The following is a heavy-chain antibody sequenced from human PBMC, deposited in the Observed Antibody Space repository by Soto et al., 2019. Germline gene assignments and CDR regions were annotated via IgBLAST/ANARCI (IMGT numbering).Heavy chain of an antibody. CDR2: ISAYNGNT. J-gene: IGHJ4*02. CDR1: GYTFTSYG. Sequence: ASVKVSCKASGYTFTSYGISWVRQAPGQGLEWMGWISAYNGNTNYAQRLQGRVTMTTDTSTSTAYMELRSLRSDDTAVYYCARDGDRYAKASTFDYWGQGTLVTVSS. CDR3: ARDGDRYAKASTFDY. V-gene: IGHV1-18*01. D-gene: IGHD2-2*01.